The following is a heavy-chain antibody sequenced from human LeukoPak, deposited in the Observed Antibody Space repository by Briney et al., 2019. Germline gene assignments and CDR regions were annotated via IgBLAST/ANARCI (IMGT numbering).Heavy chain of an antibody. CDR1: DASISGYY. J-gene: IGHJ3*02. CDR2: IYYSGNT. V-gene: IGHV4-39*01. Sequence: SETLSLTCTVSDASISGYYWSWIRQPPGKGLEWIGSIYYSGNTYYNPSLKSRVSISVDTSKNQFSLKLSSVTAADTAVYYCARINYYYDSSGPRGAFDIWGQGTMVTVSS. D-gene: IGHD3-22*01. CDR3: ARINYYYDSSGPRGAFDI.